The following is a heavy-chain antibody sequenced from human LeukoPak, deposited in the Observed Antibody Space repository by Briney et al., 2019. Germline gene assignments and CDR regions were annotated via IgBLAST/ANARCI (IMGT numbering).Heavy chain of an antibody. CDR1: GFTFNNYG. CDR2: ISGGGVTT. Sequence: GGSLRLSCAASGFTFNNYGMSWVRQAPGKGLEWVSAISGGGVTTYYADSVKGRFTISRDNSKSTLYLQMNSLRAEDTAVYYCSKWKAIVLVPAARSPIDYWGQGTLVTVSS. CDR3: SKWKAIVLVPAARSPIDY. D-gene: IGHD2-2*01. V-gene: IGHV3-23*01. J-gene: IGHJ4*02.